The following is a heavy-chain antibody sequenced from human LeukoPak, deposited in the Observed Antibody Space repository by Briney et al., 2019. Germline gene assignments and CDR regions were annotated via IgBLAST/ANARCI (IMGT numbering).Heavy chain of an antibody. CDR2: ISGSGGST. CDR3: AKDKTAGGFDY. V-gene: IGHV3-23*01. J-gene: IGHJ4*02. Sequence: GGSLRLSCAASGFTFSSYGMSWVRQAPGKGLEWVSAISGSGGSTYYADSVKGRFTISRDNRKNSLFLQMNSLRAEDTAVYYCAKDKTAGGFDYWGQGTLVTVSS. CDR1: GFTFSSYG.